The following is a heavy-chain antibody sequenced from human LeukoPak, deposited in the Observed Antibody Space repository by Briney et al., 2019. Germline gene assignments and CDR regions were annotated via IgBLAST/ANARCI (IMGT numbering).Heavy chain of an antibody. CDR3: ARVVYSGSYFDY. V-gene: IGHV1-69*06. CDR2: IIPIFGTA. J-gene: IGHJ4*02. CDR1: GGTFSSYA. Sequence: ASVKVSCKASGGTFSSYAISWVRQAPGQGLEWMGRIIPIFGTANYAQKFQGRVTITADKSTSTAYMELSSLRSEDTAVYYCARVVYSGSYFDYWGQGTLVTVPS. D-gene: IGHD1-26*01.